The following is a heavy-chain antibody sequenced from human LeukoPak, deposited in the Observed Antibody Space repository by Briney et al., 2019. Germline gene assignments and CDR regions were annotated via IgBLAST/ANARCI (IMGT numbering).Heavy chain of an antibody. CDR3: ARDLWGTFDY. V-gene: IGHV3-53*01. CDR1: GFTFSTYA. CDR2: IYSGGST. J-gene: IGHJ4*02. Sequence: PGGSLRLSCAASGFTFSTYAMSWVRQTPEKGLEWVSVIYSGGSTYYADSVKGRFTISRDNSKNTLYLQMNSLRAEDTAVYYCARDLWGTFDYWGQGTLVTVSS. D-gene: IGHD3-16*01.